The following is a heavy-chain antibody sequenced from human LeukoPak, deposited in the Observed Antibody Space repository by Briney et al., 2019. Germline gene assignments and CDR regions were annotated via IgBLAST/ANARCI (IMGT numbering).Heavy chain of an antibody. D-gene: IGHD1-26*01. CDR3: ARGAVGAPTTSDFDY. V-gene: IGHV7-4-1*02. J-gene: IGHJ4*02. CDR1: GYTFTSYA. CDR2: INTNTGSP. Sequence: ASVTVSCKASGYTFTSYAMNWVRQAPGQGLEWMGWINTNTGSPTYAQGFTGRFVFSLDTSVSTAYLQISSLKAEDTAVYYCARGAVGAPTTSDFDYWGQGTLVTVSS.